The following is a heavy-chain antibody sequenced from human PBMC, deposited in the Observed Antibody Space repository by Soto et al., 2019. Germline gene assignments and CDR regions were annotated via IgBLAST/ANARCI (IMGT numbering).Heavy chain of an antibody. D-gene: IGHD2-15*01. CDR1: GFTFSSYA. J-gene: IGHJ4*02. V-gene: IGHV3-30-3*01. Sequence: ESGGGVVQPGRSLRLSCAASGFTFSSYAMHWVRQAPGKGLEWVAVISYDGSNKYYADSVKGRFTISRDNSKNTLYLQMNSLRAEDTAVYYCARGVSSGYCSGGSCYSDYWGQGTLVTVSS. CDR2: ISYDGSNK. CDR3: ARGVSSGYCSGGSCYSDY.